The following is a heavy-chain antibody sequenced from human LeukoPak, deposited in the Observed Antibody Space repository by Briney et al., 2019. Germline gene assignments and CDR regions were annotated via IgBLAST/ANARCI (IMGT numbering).Heavy chain of an antibody. D-gene: IGHD3-9*01. Sequence: SETLSLTCTVSGGSISSYYWSWIRQPPGKGLEWIGYIYYSGSTNYNPSLKSRVTISVDTSKNQFSLKLSSVTAADTAVYYCASNIPAFDILTGYYSGGAFDIWGQGTMVTVSS. CDR2: IYYSGST. CDR3: ASNIPAFDILTGYYSGGAFDI. J-gene: IGHJ3*02. CDR1: GGSISSYY. V-gene: IGHV4-59*01.